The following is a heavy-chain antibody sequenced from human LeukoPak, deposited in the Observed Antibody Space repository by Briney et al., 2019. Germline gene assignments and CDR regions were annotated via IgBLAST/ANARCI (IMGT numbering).Heavy chain of an antibody. CDR1: GFTFSDYY. CDR2: ISSSGSTI. J-gene: IGHJ6*03. V-gene: IGHV3-11*04. CDR3: ARRLGYCSSTSCYSGMDV. Sequence: PGGSLRLSCAASGFTFSDYYMSWIRQAPGKGLEWVSYISSSGSTIYYADSVRGRFTISRDNAKNSLYLQMNSLRAEDTAVYYCARRLGYCSSTSCYSGMDVWGKGTTVTVSS. D-gene: IGHD2-2*01.